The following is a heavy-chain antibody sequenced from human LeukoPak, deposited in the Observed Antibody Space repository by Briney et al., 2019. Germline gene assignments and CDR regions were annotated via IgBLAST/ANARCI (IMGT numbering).Heavy chain of an antibody. CDR1: GGSISSGGYS. J-gene: IGHJ3*02. CDR2: IYHSGST. V-gene: IGHV4-30-2*01. D-gene: IGHD4-17*01. Sequence: SETLSLTCAVSGGSISSGGYSWSWIRQPPGKGLEWIGYIYHSGSTYYNPSLKSRVTISVDRSKNQFSLKLSSMTAADTAVYYCASGTEGDYGDYRSAFDIWGQGTMVTVSS. CDR3: ASGTEGDYGDYRSAFDI.